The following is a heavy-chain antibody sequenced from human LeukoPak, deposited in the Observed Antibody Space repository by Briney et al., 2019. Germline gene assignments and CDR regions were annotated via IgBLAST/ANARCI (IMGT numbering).Heavy chain of an antibody. D-gene: IGHD2-15*01. CDR2: IHHSGTT. Sequence: SGTLSLTCTVSGGSISSSAWWSWVRQPPGKGLECIGEIHHSGTTNYNPSLKSRATISIDKSKNQFSLKLNSVTAADTAVYYCARAFLVGYSPEEYFFDYWGQGNLVTVSS. CDR1: GGSISSSAW. V-gene: IGHV4-4*02. J-gene: IGHJ4*02. CDR3: ARAFLVGYSPEEYFFDY.